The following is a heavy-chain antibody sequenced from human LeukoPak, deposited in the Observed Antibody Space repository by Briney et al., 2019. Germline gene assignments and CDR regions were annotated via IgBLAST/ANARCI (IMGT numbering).Heavy chain of an antibody. CDR3: ARPREEGTAMGLRAFDI. V-gene: IGHV5-51*01. CDR1: GYNFTTYW. J-gene: IGHJ3*02. CDR2: IYPGDSDA. D-gene: IGHD5-18*01. Sequence: GESLKISCKGSGYNFTTYWIGWVRQVPGKGLEWMGIIYPGDSDARYSPSFQGQVTILADKSISTAYLQWSSLKASDTAMYYCARPREEGTAMGLRAFDIWGQGTMVTVSS.